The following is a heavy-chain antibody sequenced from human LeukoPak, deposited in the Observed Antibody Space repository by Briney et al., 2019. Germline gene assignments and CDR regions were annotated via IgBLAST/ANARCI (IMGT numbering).Heavy chain of an antibody. J-gene: IGHJ4*02. Sequence: GGSLRLSCAASGFTFSDYYMSWIRQAPGKGLEWVSYISSSGSTIYYADSVKGRFTISRDNSKNTLYLQMNSLRAEDTAVYYCASTPSSGWYELDYWGQGTLVTVSS. CDR2: ISSSGSTI. CDR1: GFTFSDYY. V-gene: IGHV3-11*01. CDR3: ASTPSSGWYELDY. D-gene: IGHD6-19*01.